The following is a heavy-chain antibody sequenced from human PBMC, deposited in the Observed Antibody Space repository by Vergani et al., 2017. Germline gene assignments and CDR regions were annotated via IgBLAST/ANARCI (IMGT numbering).Heavy chain of an antibody. CDR1: GYTFRNYG. D-gene: IGHD6-19*01. CDR2: ISVYNGET. J-gene: IGHJ5*02. Sequence: QVQLVQSGAEVKKPGASVKVSCEGSGYTFRNYGISWVRQAPGEGLEWLGWISVYNGETKFAQKFQGRVTLTRDTSTDTAYMEMGSLRSDDTAVYYCARDWAVAGIGDGNRFDPWGQGTLVTVSS. V-gene: IGHV1-18*04. CDR3: ARDWAVAGIGDGNRFDP.